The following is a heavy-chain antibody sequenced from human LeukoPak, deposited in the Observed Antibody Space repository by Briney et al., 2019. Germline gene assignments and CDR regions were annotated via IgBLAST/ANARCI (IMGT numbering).Heavy chain of an antibody. Sequence: GGSLRLSCAASGFTFSSYWMSWVRQAPGKGPEWVANIKPDGSEKYCVDSVKGRFTISRDNAKKSPYLQMNSLRAEDTAVYYCARGDFNDYGDYVDAFEIWGQGTMVTVSA. V-gene: IGHV3-7*01. CDR2: IKPDGSEK. D-gene: IGHD4-17*01. CDR3: ARGDFNDYGDYVDAFEI. CDR1: GFTFSSYW. J-gene: IGHJ3*02.